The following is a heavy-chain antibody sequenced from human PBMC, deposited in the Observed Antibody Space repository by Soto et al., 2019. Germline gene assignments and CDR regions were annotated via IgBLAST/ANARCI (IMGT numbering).Heavy chain of an antibody. CDR3: ARDGYDGSGSPYPAY. CDR2: IYYLGST. D-gene: IGHD3-10*01. Sequence: PSETLSLTCSVSGGSMSEYFWRWIRQSPGKGLEWIGYIYYLGSTDYNPSLKSRVTISVDTSKRQFSLRLTSVTAADTAVYYCARDGYDGSGSPYPAYGGPGTQVTVSS. CDR1: GGSMSEYF. V-gene: IGHV4-59*01. J-gene: IGHJ4*02.